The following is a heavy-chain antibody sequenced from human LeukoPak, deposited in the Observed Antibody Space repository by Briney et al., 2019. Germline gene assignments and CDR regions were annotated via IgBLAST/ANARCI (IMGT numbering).Heavy chain of an antibody. J-gene: IGHJ4*02. V-gene: IGHV3-30-3*01. D-gene: IGHD5-18*01. CDR3: ARDADTAMVIGYYFDY. CDR2: ISYDGSNK. CDR1: GFTFSSYA. Sequence: PGGSLRLSCAAPGFTFSSYAMHWVRQAPGKGLEWVAVISYDGSNKYYADSVKGRFTISRDNSKNTLYLQMNSLRAEDTAVYYCARDADTAMVIGYYFDYWGQGTLVTVSS.